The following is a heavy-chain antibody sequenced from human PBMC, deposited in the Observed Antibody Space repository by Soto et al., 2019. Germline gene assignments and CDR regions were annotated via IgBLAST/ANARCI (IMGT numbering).Heavy chain of an antibody. Sequence: LSLTCAVSGGSISSGGYSWSWIRQPPGKGLEWIGYIYHSGSTYYNPSLKSRVTISVDRSKNQFSLKLSSVAAADTAVYYCARDLKRDGYNSLDAFDIWGQGTMVTVSS. CDR1: GGSISSGGYS. V-gene: IGHV4-30-2*01. J-gene: IGHJ3*02. D-gene: IGHD1-1*01. CDR3: ARDLKRDGYNSLDAFDI. CDR2: IYHSGST.